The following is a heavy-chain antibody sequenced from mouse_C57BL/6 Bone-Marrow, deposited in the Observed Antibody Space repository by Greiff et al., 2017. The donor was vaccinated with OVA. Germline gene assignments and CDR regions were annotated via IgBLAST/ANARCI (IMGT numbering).Heavy chain of an antibody. V-gene: IGHV10-1*01. CDR2: IRSKSNNYAT. CDR3: VRHEVLRYPLGGYYAMDY. Sequence: EVQVAESGGGLVQPKGSLKLSCAASGFSFNTYAMNWVRQAPGKGLEWVARIRSKSNNYATYYADSVKDRFTISRDDSESMLYLQMNNLKTEDTAMYYCVRHEVLRYPLGGYYAMDYWGQGTSVTVSS. CDR1: GFSFNTYA. J-gene: IGHJ4*01. D-gene: IGHD1-1*01.